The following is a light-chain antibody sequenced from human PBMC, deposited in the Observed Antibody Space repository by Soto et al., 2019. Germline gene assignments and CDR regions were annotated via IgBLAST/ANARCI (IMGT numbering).Light chain of an antibody. J-gene: IGKJ2*01. CDR1: QSIDTW. CDR2: DAS. V-gene: IGKV1-5*01. Sequence: DIQMTQSPSTLSASVGDRVTITCRASQSIDTWLAWYRQKPGKAPSLLIYDASNLQSGVRSRFSGSGSGTEFTLTSSSLQPDDFATYYCQQYQSFSNTFGQGTKLEIK. CDR3: QQYQSFSNT.